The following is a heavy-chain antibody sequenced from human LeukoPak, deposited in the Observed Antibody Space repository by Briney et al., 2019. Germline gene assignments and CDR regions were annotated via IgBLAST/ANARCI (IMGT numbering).Heavy chain of an antibody. CDR3: AREWGHYYGSGSYNYGAFDI. V-gene: IGHV4-34*01. CDR2: INHSGST. J-gene: IGHJ3*02. CDR1: GGSFSGYY. Sequence: TSETLSLTCAVYGGSFSGYYWSWIHQPPGKGLEWIREINHSGSTNYNPSLKSRVTISVDTSKNQFSLKLSSVTAADTAVYYCAREWGHYYGSGSYNYGAFDIWGQGTMVTVSS. D-gene: IGHD3-10*01.